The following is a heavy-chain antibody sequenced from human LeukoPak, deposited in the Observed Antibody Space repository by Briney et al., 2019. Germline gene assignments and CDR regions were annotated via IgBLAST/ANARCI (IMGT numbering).Heavy chain of an antibody. Sequence: PGRSLRLSCAASGFTFDDYAMPWVRQAPGKGLEWVSGISWNSGSIGYADSVKGRFTISRDNAKNSLYLQMNSLRAEDTALYYCAKDIQSSSWYYFDYWGQGTLVTVSS. CDR3: AKDIQSSSWYYFDY. CDR2: ISWNSGSI. CDR1: GFTFDDYA. J-gene: IGHJ4*02. V-gene: IGHV3-9*01. D-gene: IGHD6-13*01.